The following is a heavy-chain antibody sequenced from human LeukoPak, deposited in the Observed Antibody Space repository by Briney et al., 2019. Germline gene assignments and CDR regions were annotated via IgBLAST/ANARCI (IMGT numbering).Heavy chain of an antibody. CDR2: IYYSGST. CDR1: GGSISSYY. J-gene: IGHJ5*02. V-gene: IGHV4-59*01. D-gene: IGHD5-18*01. CDR3: ARRERGYSYGYVRWFDP. Sequence: SETLSLTCTVSGGSISSYYWSWIRQPPGKGLEWIGYIYYSGSTNYNPSLKSRVTISVDTSKNQFSLKLSSVTAADTAVYYCARRERGYSYGYVRWFDPWGQGTLVTVSS.